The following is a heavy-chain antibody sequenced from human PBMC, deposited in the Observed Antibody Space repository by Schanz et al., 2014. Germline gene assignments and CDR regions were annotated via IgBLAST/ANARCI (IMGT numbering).Heavy chain of an antibody. CDR2: IWSDGSTK. CDR3: ARWHRYDPSGCGYFDY. D-gene: IGHD3-22*01. J-gene: IGHJ4*02. CDR1: GFSLNTYG. V-gene: IGHV3-33*01. Sequence: QAQLMESGGGVVQPGTSLILSCSASGFSLNTYGIHWFRQPAGKGPEWVAVIWSDGSTKDYADSVKGRFTISRDNSKNSLYLQMNTLRTEDTAVYYCARWHRYDPSGCGYFDYWGQGALVTVSS.